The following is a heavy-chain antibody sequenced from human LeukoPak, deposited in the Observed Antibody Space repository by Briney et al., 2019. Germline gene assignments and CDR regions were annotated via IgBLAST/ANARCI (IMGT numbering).Heavy chain of an antibody. CDR2: ISGTGGST. V-gene: IGHV3-23*01. D-gene: IGHD1-26*01. Sequence: GGSLRLSCAASGFNFSRYTMNWVRQAPGKGLEWVSLISGTGGSTYYADSVKGRFTISRDNSKNTLYLQMNSLRAEDTAVYYCAKDYEPLVGVHRWGDWFDPWGQGTLVTVSS. CDR3: AKDYEPLVGVHRWGDWFDP. J-gene: IGHJ5*02. CDR1: GFNFSRYT.